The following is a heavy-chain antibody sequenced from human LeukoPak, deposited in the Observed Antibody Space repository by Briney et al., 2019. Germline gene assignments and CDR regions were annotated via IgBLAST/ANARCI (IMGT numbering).Heavy chain of an antibody. CDR2: INSDGSST. J-gene: IGHJ4*02. Sequence: GGSLRLSCAASGFTFSSEWMHWVRQAPGKGLVWVSRINSDGSSTSYADSVKGRFTISRDSSKNTLFLQMNRLRPEDAAVYYCAKAPVTTCRGAYCYPFDYWGQGTLVTVSS. CDR3: AKAPVTTCRGAYCYPFDY. D-gene: IGHD2-21*01. V-gene: IGHV3-74*01. CDR1: GFTFSSEW.